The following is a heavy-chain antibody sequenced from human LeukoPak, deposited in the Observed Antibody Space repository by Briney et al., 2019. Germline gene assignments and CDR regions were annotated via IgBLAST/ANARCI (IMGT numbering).Heavy chain of an antibody. CDR1: GGSFSGYY. J-gene: IGHJ4*02. CDR3: ARSAGSGSYPIDY. Sequence: SETLSLTCTVYGGSFSGYYWSWIRQPPGKWLEWIGEINHSGSTNYNPSLKSRVTISVDTSKNQFSLKLSSVTAADTAVYYCARSAGSGSYPIDYWGQGTLVTVSS. CDR2: INHSGST. V-gene: IGHV4-34*01. D-gene: IGHD1-26*01.